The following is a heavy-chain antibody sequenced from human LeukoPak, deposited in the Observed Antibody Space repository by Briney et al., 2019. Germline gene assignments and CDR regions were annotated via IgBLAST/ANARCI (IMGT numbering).Heavy chain of an antibody. CDR3: ASAPYCSGDTWYSQSFDS. CDR2: ISAYNGNT. J-gene: IGHJ4*02. CDR1: GYTYTSYG. D-gene: IGHD2-15*01. V-gene: IGHV1-18*01. Sequence: ASVKVSCKASGYTYTSYGISWVRQAPGQGVEWMGWISAYNGNTNYAQKFQGRVTITTDTSTSTAYTGLRSLRSADTPMYYCASAPYCSGDTWYSQSFDSWGQGTLVTVSS.